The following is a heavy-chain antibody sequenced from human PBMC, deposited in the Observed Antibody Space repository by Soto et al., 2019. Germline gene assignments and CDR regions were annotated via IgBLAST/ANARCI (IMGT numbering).Heavy chain of an antibody. CDR1: GFSISTYA. J-gene: IGHJ3*02. CDR3: ARCAFPYSGSPLEPWSDALDI. D-gene: IGHD1-26*01. V-gene: IGHV3-30*04. Sequence: QVQLVESGGGVVQPGRSLRLSCAASGFSISTYALHWVRQAPGKGPEWVAIISYNGNNKHYADSVKGRFTISRDNSKNTVDLQMNSLRVEDTAMYYCARCAFPYSGSPLEPWSDALDIWGQGTMVTVSS. CDR2: ISYNGNNK.